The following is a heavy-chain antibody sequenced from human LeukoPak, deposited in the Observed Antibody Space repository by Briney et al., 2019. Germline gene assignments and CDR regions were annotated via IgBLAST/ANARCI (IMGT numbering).Heavy chain of an antibody. Sequence: VKVSCKASGGTFSSYAISWVRQAPGQGLEWMGGIIPIFGTANYAQKFQGRVTITADESTSTAYMELGSLRSEDTAVYYCARVDSGTSLNDAFDIWGQGTMVTVSS. J-gene: IGHJ3*02. D-gene: IGHD1-1*01. CDR2: IIPIFGTA. V-gene: IGHV1-69*13. CDR1: GGTFSSYA. CDR3: ARVDSGTSLNDAFDI.